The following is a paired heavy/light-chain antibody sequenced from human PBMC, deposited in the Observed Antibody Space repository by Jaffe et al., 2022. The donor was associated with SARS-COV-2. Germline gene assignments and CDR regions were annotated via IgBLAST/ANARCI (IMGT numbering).Light chain of an antibody. Sequence: QSALTQPASVSGSPGQSITISCTGTSSDVGGYNYVSWYQQHPGKAPKLMIYGVSNRPSGVSNRFSGSKSGNTASLTISGLQAEDEADYYCSSYTGSSILVFGTGTRVTVL. CDR3: SSYTGSSILV. CDR1: SSDVGGYNY. V-gene: IGLV2-14*01. J-gene: IGLJ1*01. CDR2: GVS.
Heavy chain of an antibody. D-gene: IGHD1-7*01. V-gene: IGHV1-2*05. Sequence: QVQLVQSGAEVKKPGASVKVSCKTSGYTFTGYYMHWVRQAPGQGLEWLGRINPNIGVTNYAQKFQGRVTMTRDTSISTAYMELSSLRSDDTVVYYCARGSGGGTTDLDYWGQGTLVTVSS. CDR1: GYTFTGYY. CDR3: ARGSGGGTTDLDY. CDR2: INPNIGVT. J-gene: IGHJ4*02.